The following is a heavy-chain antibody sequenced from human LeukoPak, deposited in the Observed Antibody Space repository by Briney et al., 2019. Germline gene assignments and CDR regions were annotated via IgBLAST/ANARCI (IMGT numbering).Heavy chain of an antibody. CDR2: IGTYGGDT. D-gene: IGHD3-22*01. Sequence: WASVKVSCKATSRISWVRQAPGQGLEWMGWIGTYGGDTYYAQKSQGRITVTTDTSTSTVYMELRNLRSDDTAVYYCARDLWNFYDDSGYNRDFDSWGQGTLVTVSS. J-gene: IGHJ5*01. CDR1: TSR. V-gene: IGHV1-18*01. CDR3: ARDLWNFYDDSGYNRDFDS.